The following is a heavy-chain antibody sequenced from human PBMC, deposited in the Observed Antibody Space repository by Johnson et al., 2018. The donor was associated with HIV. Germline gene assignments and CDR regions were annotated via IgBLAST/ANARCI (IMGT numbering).Heavy chain of an antibody. CDR1: GFTFSSYG. V-gene: IGHV3-30*02. J-gene: IGHJ3*02. D-gene: IGHD2-21*01. CDR3: ASIDPSVAFDI. CDR2: IRYDGSNK. Sequence: QVQLVESGGGVVQPGGSLRLSCAASGFTFSSYGMHWVRQAPGKGLEWVAFIRYDGSNKYYADSVKGRFTISRDNSKNTLYLQMNSLRAEDTAVYYCASIDPSVAFDIWGQGTMVIVSS.